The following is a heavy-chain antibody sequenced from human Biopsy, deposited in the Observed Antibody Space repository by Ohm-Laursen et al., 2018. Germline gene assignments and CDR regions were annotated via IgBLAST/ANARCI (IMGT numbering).Heavy chain of an antibody. J-gene: IGHJ3*02. V-gene: IGHV3-33*01. D-gene: IGHD1-1*01. CDR2: LWYDGTNK. CDR1: GFSFSSYG. CDR3: ARPTNARAGGAPFDI. Sequence: SLRLSCTAFGFSFSSYGMHWVRQAPGKGLEWVAVLWYDGTNKYYADSVKGRFTISKDNSKNTLYLQMNSLRAEDTAMYYCARPTNARAGGAPFDIWGQGTMVTVSS.